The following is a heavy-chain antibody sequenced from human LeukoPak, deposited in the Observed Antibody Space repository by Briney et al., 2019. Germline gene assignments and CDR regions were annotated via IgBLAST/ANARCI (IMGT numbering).Heavy chain of an antibody. J-gene: IGHJ3*02. D-gene: IGHD1-20*01. Sequence: GGSLRLSCAASEFTVSDIYMSWVRQAPGKGLEWVSVIYSGGDTYYADSVKGRFTISRDNSKNTLYLQMNSLRAEDTAVYYCAREVPITLGAFDIWGQGTMVTVSS. CDR1: EFTVSDIY. V-gene: IGHV3-53*01. CDR3: AREVPITLGAFDI. CDR2: IYSGGDT.